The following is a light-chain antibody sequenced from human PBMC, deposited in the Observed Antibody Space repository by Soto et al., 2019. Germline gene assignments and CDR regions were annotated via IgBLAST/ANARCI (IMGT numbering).Light chain of an antibody. V-gene: IGKV3-11*01. J-gene: IGKJ1*01. CDR1: QSVGTF. CDR3: LQDINYPWT. Sequence: EIVVAQSPATLSWSPRESASLSCRASQSVGTFLAWYQHKPGQAPRLLILDASTRATGIPDRFSGSGPGTDFTLAISSLQPEDSATYYCLQDINYPWTFGQGTKVDIK. CDR2: DAS.